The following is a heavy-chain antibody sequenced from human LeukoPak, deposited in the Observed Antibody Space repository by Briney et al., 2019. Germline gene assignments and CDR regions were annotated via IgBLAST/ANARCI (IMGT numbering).Heavy chain of an antibody. D-gene: IGHD7-27*01. CDR1: GGSIRSSSYF. V-gene: IGHV4-39*07. Sequence: PSETLSLTCSVSGGSIRSSSYFWAWIRQPPGKGLEWIGNIYYTGSTYSNVPLRSRVAISVDTSKNQFSLRLSSVTAADTAVYYCARNGDLCLDYWGQGTLVTVSS. CDR2: IYYTGST. CDR3: ARNGDLCLDY. J-gene: IGHJ4*02.